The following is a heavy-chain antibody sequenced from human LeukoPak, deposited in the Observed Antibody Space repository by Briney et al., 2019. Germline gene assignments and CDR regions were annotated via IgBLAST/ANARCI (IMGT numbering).Heavy chain of an antibody. CDR2: INTDGSST. CDR1: GFTFSSYW. J-gene: IGHJ4*02. CDR3: ARVGSSPLIDY. Sequence: GGSLRLSCAASGFTFSSYWMHWVRQAPGKGLVWVSRINTDGSSTSYADSVKGRFTISRDNAKNTLYLQMNSLRAEDTAVYYCARVGSSPLIDYWGQGTLVTVSS. D-gene: IGHD2-15*01. V-gene: IGHV3-74*01.